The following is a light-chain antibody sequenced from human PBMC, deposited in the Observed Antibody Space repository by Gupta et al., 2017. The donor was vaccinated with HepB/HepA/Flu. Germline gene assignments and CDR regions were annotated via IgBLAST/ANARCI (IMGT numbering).Light chain of an antibody. Sequence: AIQMTQSPSSLSASVGDRVTITCRASQAIKNDLGWYQQKPGKAPELLIYAASRLQSGVPSRFSGSGSGTDFTLTISSLQPEDFATYYCQQDYNYPQTFGQGTKVEI. CDR1: QAIKND. CDR3: QQDYNYPQT. CDR2: AAS. J-gene: IGKJ1*01. V-gene: IGKV1-6*01.